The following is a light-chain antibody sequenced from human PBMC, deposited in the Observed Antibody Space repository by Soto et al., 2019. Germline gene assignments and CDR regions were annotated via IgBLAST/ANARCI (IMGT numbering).Light chain of an antibody. Sequence: DIQMTQSPSTLSASVGDRVTITCRASQSISSWLAWYQQKPGKAPNLLIYDASVLESGVPSRFSGSGSGTEFTLTIGSLQPDDFATYYCQQTHSTPVTFGQGTRLDVK. CDR1: QSISSW. J-gene: IGKJ5*01. V-gene: IGKV1-5*01. CDR2: DAS. CDR3: QQTHSTPVT.